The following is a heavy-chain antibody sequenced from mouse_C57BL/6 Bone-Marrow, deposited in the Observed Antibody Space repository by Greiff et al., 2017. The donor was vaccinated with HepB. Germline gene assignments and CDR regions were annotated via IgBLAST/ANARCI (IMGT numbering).Heavy chain of an antibody. CDR3: ARELGMGAWFAY. CDR2: IWSGGST. V-gene: IGHV2-2*01. D-gene: IGHD4-1*01. Sequence: VKLVESGPGLVQPSQSLSITCTVSGFSLTSYGVHWVRQSPGKGLEWLGVIWSGGSTDYNAAFISRLSISKDNSKSQVFFKMNSLQADDTAIYYCARELGMGAWFAYWGQGTLVTVSA. CDR1: GFSLTSYG. J-gene: IGHJ3*01.